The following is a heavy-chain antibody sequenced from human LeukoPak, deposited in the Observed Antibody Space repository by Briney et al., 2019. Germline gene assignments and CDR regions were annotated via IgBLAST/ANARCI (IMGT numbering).Heavy chain of an antibody. CDR3: ARGYCSSTSCQNFDY. J-gene: IGHJ4*02. CDR1: GFTFSSYW. Sequence: GGSLRLSCAASGFTFSSYWMSWVRQAPGKGLEWVANIKQDGSEKYYVDSVKGRFTISRDNAKNSLYLQMNSLRAEGTAVYYCARGYCSSTSCQNFDYWGQGTLVTVSS. V-gene: IGHV3-7*01. D-gene: IGHD2-2*01. CDR2: IKQDGSEK.